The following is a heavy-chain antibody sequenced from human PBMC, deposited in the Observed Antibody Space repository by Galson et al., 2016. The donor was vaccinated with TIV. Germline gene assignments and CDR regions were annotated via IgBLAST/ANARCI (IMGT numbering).Heavy chain of an antibody. J-gene: IGHJ6*02. CDR1: GDTFSSFV. CDR3: AKCRNTAMDTYYYYYGLDV. CDR2: IIPLFGEA. Sequence: SVKVSCKASGDTFSSFVISWVRQAPGQGLEWMGGIIPLFGEAHYAKKFQGRVTISADESTSTVYMELSGLRSGDTAMYYCAKCRNTAMDTYYYYYGLDVWGQGTTVTVSS. V-gene: IGHV1-69*13. D-gene: IGHD5-18*01.